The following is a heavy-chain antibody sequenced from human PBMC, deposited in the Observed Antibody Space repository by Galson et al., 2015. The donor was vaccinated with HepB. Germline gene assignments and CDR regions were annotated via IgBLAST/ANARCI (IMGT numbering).Heavy chain of an antibody. D-gene: IGHD3-22*01. V-gene: IGHV1-46*01. CDR1: GYTFTSYY. CDR2: INPSGGST. CDR3: ARAYSDYYDSSGYSDYFDY. J-gene: IGHJ4*02. Sequence: SVKVSCKASGYTFTSYYMHWVRQAPGQGLEWMGIINPSGGSTSYAQKFQGRVTMTRDTSTSTVYMELSSLRSEDTAVYYCARAYSDYYDSSGYSDYFDYWGQGTLVTVSS.